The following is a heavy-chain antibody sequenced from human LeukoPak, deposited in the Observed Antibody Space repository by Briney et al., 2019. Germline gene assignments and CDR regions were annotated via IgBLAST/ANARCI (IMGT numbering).Heavy chain of an antibody. Sequence: GGSLRLSCAASGFTFSNHWMNWVRQAPGKGLVWVSRINTDGSSTTYADSVKGRFTISRDNAKNTLYLQMNSLKNEDTAVYYCTKDRVWNSFDSWGQGTLVTVSS. J-gene: IGHJ4*02. CDR2: INTDGSST. CDR1: GFTFSNHW. CDR3: TKDRVWNSFDS. D-gene: IGHD1-1*01. V-gene: IGHV3-74*01.